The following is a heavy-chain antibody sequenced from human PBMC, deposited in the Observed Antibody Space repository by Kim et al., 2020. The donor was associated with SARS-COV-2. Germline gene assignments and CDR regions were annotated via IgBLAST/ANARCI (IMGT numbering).Heavy chain of an antibody. CDR2: ISYDGSNK. CDR3: ARGSQQWRVRGAFDI. J-gene: IGHJ3*02. D-gene: IGHD6-19*01. Sequence: GGSLRLSCVASGFTFSSYAMHWVRQAPGKGLEWVAVISYDGSNKYYADSVKGRFTISRDNSKNTLYLQMNSLRAEDTAVYYCARGSQQWRVRGAFDIWGQGTMVTVSS. CDR1: GFTFSSYA. V-gene: IGHV3-30-3*01.